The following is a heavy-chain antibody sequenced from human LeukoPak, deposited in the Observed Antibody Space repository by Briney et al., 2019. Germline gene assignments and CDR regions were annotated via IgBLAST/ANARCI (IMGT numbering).Heavy chain of an antibody. V-gene: IGHV3-23*01. D-gene: IGHD6-13*01. CDR3: AKDLAYSSSWYSGHDY. CDR1: GFTFSSYG. Sequence: GGSLRLSCAASGFTFSSYGMHWVRQAPGKGLEWVSAISGSGGSTYYADSVKGRFTISRDNSKNTLYLQMNSLRAEDTAVYYCAKDLAYSSSWYSGHDYWGQGTLVTVSS. CDR2: ISGSGGST. J-gene: IGHJ4*02.